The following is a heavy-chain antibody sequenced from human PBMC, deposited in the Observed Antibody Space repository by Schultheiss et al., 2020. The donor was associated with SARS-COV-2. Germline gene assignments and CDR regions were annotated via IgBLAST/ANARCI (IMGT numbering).Heavy chain of an antibody. D-gene: IGHD6-6*01. CDR1: GFTFSSYE. V-gene: IGHV3-21*01. Sequence: GGSLRLSCAASGFTFSSYEMNWVRQAPGKGLEWVSSISSSSSYIYYADSVKGRFTISRDNAKNSLYLQMDSLRAEDTAVYYCARDGPSSSSRGDYWGQGTLVTVSS. CDR3: ARDGPSSSSRGDY. J-gene: IGHJ4*02. CDR2: ISSSSSYI.